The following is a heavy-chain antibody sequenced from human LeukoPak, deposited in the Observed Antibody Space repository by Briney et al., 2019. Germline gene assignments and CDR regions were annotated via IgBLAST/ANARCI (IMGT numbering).Heavy chain of an antibody. V-gene: IGHV3-20*04. CDR3: ARVWAWGSGNYFDN. Sequence: PLGSPRLSCAASGFTFDAFGMTWVRHAPGKGLEWVSAIRGDADSTGYADSVQGRFTISRDNAKNSLYLQVNSLRVEDTALYYCARVWAWGSGNYFDNWGQGTRDPVSS. J-gene: IGHJ4*02. CDR2: IRGDADST. D-gene: IGHD7-27*01. CDR1: GFTFDAFG.